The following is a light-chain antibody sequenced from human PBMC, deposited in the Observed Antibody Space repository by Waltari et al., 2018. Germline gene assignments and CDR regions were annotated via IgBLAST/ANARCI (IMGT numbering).Light chain of an antibody. V-gene: IGKV1-39*01. CDR2: AAS. CDR3: QQSNSMPFT. CDR1: QSVGRY. Sequence: DIQMTQSPSSLSSSVGDRVTITCRASQSVGRYLNWYQQIPGKAPKLLIYAASTLRSGVPSRFSGSGSGTDFTLTVSSLQPEDFATYYCQQSNSMPFTFAQGTRLEIK. J-gene: IGKJ5*01.